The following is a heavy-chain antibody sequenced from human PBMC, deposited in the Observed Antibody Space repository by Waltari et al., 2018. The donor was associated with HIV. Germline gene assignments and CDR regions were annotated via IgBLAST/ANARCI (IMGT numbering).Heavy chain of an antibody. CDR3: ARAGSVFGTSPYGMDV. V-gene: IGHV4-30-4*01. Sequence: QVQLQESGPGLVKPSQTLSLTCTVSGGSISSGASYWSWIRQPPGKGLEWIGYIYYSGSTYYNPSLKSLVTISVDTSKNQFSLKLSSVSAADTAVYYCARAGSVFGTSPYGMDVWGQGTTVTVSS. D-gene: IGHD2-2*01. CDR1: GGSISSGASY. CDR2: IYYSGST. J-gene: IGHJ6*02.